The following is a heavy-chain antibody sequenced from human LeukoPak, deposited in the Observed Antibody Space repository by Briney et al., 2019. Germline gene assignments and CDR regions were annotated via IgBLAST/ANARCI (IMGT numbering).Heavy chain of an antibody. Sequence: MPGGSLRLSCAASGFTFSDYYMSWIRQAPGKGLEWVSYISSSGSTIYYADSVKGRFTISRDNAKNSLYLQMNSLRAEDTAVYYCAREEIAVAGLRSINNWFDPWGQGTLVTVSS. D-gene: IGHD6-19*01. CDR1: GFTFSDYY. CDR3: AREEIAVAGLRSINNWFDP. V-gene: IGHV3-11*04. CDR2: ISSSGSTI. J-gene: IGHJ5*02.